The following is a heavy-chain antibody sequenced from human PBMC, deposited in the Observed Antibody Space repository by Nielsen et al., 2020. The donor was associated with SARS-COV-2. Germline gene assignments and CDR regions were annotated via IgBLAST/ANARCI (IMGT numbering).Heavy chain of an antibody. V-gene: IGHV3-23*01. J-gene: IGHJ4*02. D-gene: IGHD2/OR15-2a*01. CDR3: AKQREYDY. Sequence: GESLKISCAASGFIFSSYAMSWVRQTPGKGLEWVSAISSSGGSTYYADSVKGRVTISRDNSRNTLYLQMNSLRAEDTAVYYCAKQREYDYWGQGTLVNVSS. CDR1: GFIFSSYA. CDR2: ISSSGGST.